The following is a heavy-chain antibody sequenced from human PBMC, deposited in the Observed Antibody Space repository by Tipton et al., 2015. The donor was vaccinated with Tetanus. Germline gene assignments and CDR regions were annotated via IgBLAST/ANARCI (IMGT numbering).Heavy chain of an antibody. D-gene: IGHD1-1*01. J-gene: IGHJ4*02. V-gene: IGHV4-4*07. CDR2: IYSGGST. Sequence: TLSLTCTVSGGSSHDYYWSWIRQSAGRGLEWIGRIYSGGSTNYNPSFKSRVTISVDRSSDQFSLRLTSVTAADTAIYYCVRAPYNSPGKYYFDYWGQGTLVTVSS. CDR3: VRAPYNSPGKYYFDY. CDR1: GGSSHDYY.